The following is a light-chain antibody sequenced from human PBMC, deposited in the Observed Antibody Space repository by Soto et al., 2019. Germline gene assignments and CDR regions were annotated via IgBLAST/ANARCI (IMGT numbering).Light chain of an antibody. V-gene: IGKV3-20*01. CDR2: GAS. CDR3: HQYGSSPST. Sequence: EIVLTQSPGTLSLSPGERATLSCRASQSVSSSYLAWYQQKPGQAPRLLIYGASSRSTDIPDRFSGSGSGTDVTLTISRLEPEDCAVYYCHQYGSSPSTFGQGTKVDIK. CDR1: QSVSSSY. J-gene: IGKJ1*01.